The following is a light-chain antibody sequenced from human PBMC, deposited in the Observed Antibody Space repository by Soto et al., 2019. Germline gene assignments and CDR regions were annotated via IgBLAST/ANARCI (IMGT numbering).Light chain of an antibody. CDR1: QSIRTS. Sequence: DIQMTQSPSTLSSFVGDRVTITCLASQSIRTSLDWYQQKPGKAPKLLIYLASSLESGVPARFSGSGSATEYTLSISSLPPDDFETYYCQQYDSYSRTFGQGTKVDI. J-gene: IGKJ1*01. CDR3: QQYDSYSRT. CDR2: LAS. V-gene: IGKV1-5*03.